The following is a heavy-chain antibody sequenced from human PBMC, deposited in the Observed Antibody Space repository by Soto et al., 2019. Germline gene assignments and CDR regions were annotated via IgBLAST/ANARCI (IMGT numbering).Heavy chain of an antibody. Sequence: SETLYLTCTVSGGSISSSSYYWGWIRQPPGKGLEWIGSIYYSGSTYYNPSLKSRVTISVDTSKNQFSLKLGSVTAADTAVYYCAGLGRPLRFVSLDSSGWSDYWGQGTLVTVSS. CDR1: GGSISSSSYY. CDR2: IYYSGST. CDR3: AGLGRPLRFVSLDSSGWSDY. J-gene: IGHJ4*02. D-gene: IGHD6-19*01. V-gene: IGHV4-39*01.